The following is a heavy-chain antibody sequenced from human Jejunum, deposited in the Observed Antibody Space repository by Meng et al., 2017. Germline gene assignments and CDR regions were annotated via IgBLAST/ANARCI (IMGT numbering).Heavy chain of an antibody. D-gene: IGHD3-10*01. J-gene: IGHJ5*01. Sequence: GESLKISCAASGFSFSDQSMSWVRQAPGKGLEWVSVILDRDGKTYYADSVKGRFTISRDNSKNTLYLQRTSLRVDDTAVYHCVNRAWLESWGQGTLVTVSS. CDR1: GFSFSDQS. V-gene: IGHV3-23*01. CDR3: VNRAWLES. CDR2: ILDRDGKT.